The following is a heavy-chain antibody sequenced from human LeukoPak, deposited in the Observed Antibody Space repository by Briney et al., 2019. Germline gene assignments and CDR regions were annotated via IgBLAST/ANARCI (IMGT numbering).Heavy chain of an antibody. CDR1: GGSISSSSYY. J-gene: IGHJ3*02. V-gene: IGHV4-61*05. CDR3: ARRRRASPQLRPGGNNGRAFDI. CDR2: IYYSGST. D-gene: IGHD1/OR15-1a*01. Sequence: SETLSLTCSVSGGSISSSSYYWGCIRQPPGKGLEWIGYIYYSGSTNYNPSLKSRVTISVDTSKNQFSLKLSSVTAADTAVYYCARRRRASPQLRPGGNNGRAFDIWGQGTMVTVSS.